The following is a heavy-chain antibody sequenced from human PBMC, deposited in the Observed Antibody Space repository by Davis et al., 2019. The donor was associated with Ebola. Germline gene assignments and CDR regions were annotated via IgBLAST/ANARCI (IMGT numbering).Heavy chain of an antibody. CDR3: ARAVFHEVLDY. D-gene: IGHD3-3*01. Sequence: PGRSLRPSCLASAFTPSTHAMHWVRQVPGNGPEWVAAAPHSEREKFYADSVKGRLTTSTDNSENTLYLQKNSLAADETAVYYCARAVFHEVLDYWGQGTPVTVSP. V-gene: IGHV3-30*04. CDR2: APHSEREK. J-gene: IGHJ4*02. CDR1: AFTPSTHA.